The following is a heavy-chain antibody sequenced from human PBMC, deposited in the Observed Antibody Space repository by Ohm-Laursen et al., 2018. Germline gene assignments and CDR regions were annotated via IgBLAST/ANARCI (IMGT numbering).Heavy chain of an antibody. V-gene: IGHV2-5*01. CDR2: IYWNDDK. J-gene: IGHJ4*02. D-gene: IGHD2-2*02. CDR3: AHKLDTEDYFDY. CDR1: GLSLSGGGVG. Sequence: TQTLTLTYTFSGLSLSGGGVGVGWIRQPPGKALEWLALIYWNDDKRYSPSLNNRLTITKDTSKNQVVLTMTNMDPVDTATYYCAHKLDTEDYFDYWGQGTLVTVSS.